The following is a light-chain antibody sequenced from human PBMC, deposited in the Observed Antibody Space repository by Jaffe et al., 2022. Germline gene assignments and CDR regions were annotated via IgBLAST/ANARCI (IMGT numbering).Light chain of an antibody. V-gene: IGKV1-5*03. Sequence: DIQMTQSPSTLSASVGDRVTITCRASQSIGNYLAWYQQNPGKAPKLLIYKASTLQSGVPSRFSGYGSGTEFTLTISSLQPDDFATYYCQQYNTYSTFGQGTKLEVK. CDR3: QQYNTYST. J-gene: IGKJ2*01. CDR2: KAS. CDR1: QSIGNY.